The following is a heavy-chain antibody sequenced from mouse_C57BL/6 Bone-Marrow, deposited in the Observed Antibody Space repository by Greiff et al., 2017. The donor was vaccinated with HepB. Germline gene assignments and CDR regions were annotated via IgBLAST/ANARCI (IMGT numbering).Heavy chain of an antibody. CDR1: GYSITSGYY. Sequence: VQLQQSGPGLVKPSQSLSLTCSVTGYSITSGYYWNWIRQFPGNKLEWMGYISYDGSNNYNPSLKNRISITRDTSKNQFFLKLNSVTTEDTATYYCARDYYGSSGWGQGTTLTVSS. V-gene: IGHV3-6*01. D-gene: IGHD1-1*01. J-gene: IGHJ2*01. CDR3: ARDYYGSSG. CDR2: ISYDGSN.